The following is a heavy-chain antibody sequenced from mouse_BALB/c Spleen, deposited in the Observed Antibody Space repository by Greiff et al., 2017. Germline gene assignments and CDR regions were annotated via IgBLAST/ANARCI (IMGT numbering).Heavy chain of an antibody. CDR2: ISSGSSTI. D-gene: IGHD1-1*01. CDR1: GFTFSSFG. J-gene: IGHJ3*01. CDR3: ARPHYYGSAWFAY. Sequence: EVQLVESGGGLVQPGGSRKLSCAASGFTFSSFGMHWVRQAPEKGLEWVAYISSGSSTIYYADTVKGRFTISRDNPKNTLFLQMTSLRSQDTAMYYCARPHYYGSAWFAYWGQGTLVTVSA. V-gene: IGHV5-17*02.